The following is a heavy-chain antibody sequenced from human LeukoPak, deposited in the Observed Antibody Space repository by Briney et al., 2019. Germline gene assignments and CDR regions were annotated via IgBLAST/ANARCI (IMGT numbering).Heavy chain of an antibody. CDR2: IYHSGST. Sequence: PSETLSLTCTVSGGSHSSYYWSWIRQPPGKGLEWIGEIYHSGSTNYNPSLKSRVTISVDKSKNQFSLKLSSVTAADTAVYYCARDWDLYSYGYWGQGTLVTVSS. J-gene: IGHJ4*02. V-gene: IGHV4-59*12. CDR1: GGSHSSYY. D-gene: IGHD5-18*01. CDR3: ARDWDLYSYGY.